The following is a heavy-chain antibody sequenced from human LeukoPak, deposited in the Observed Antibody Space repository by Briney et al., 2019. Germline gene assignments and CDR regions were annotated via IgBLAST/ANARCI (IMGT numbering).Heavy chain of an antibody. CDR1: GFTFSTYD. CDR2: IGGSGRII. V-gene: IGHV3-23*01. CDR3: AKELPRSGKTFDY. D-gene: IGHD3-10*01. J-gene: IGHJ4*02. Sequence: GGSLRLSCEASGFTFSTYDMTWLRQAPGKGLEWVASIGGSGRIIYYTDSVKGRFTISRDNFKHTVYLQMDSLRAEDTAVYYCAKELPRSGKTFDYWGQGTLVAVSS.